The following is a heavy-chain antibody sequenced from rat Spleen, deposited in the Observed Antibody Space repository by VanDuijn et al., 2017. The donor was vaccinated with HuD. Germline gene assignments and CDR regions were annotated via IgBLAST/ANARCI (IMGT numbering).Heavy chain of an antibody. Sequence: EVQLVESDGGLVQPGRSLKLSCAASGFTFSDYYMAWVRQAPTKGLEWVATINYDGSSTYYRDSVKGRFTISRDTARNTLYLQMDSLRSEDTATYYCARLATDYFDYWGQGVMLTVSS. CDR1: GFTFSDYY. CDR2: INYDGSST. V-gene: IGHV5-29*01. J-gene: IGHJ2*01. CDR3: ARLATDYFDY. D-gene: IGHD3-4*01.